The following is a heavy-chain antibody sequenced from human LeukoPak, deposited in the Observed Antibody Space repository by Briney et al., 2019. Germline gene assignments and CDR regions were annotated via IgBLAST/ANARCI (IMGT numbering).Heavy chain of an antibody. CDR2: IKQDGSEK. V-gene: IGHV3-7*01. CDR3: ARDVGDYYDSSGYYYPFDY. CDR1: GFTFSSYW. J-gene: IGHJ4*02. Sequence: GGSLRLSCAASGFTFSSYWMSWVRQAPGKGLEWVANIKQDGSEKYYVDSVKGRFTISRDNAKNSLYLQMNSLRAEDTAVYYCARDVGDYYDSSGYYYPFDYWGQGTLVTVSS. D-gene: IGHD3-22*01.